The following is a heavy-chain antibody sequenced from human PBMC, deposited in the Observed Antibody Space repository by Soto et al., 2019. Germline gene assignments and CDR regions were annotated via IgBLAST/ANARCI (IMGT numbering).Heavy chain of an antibody. CDR2: ISYDGSNK. V-gene: IGHV3-30*18. Sequence: AGGSLRLSWGASGVTCSSYGVHWVRQAPGKGLEWVAVISYDGSNKYYADSVKGRFTISRDNSKNTLYLQMNSLRAEDTAVYYCAKDFEEYSGSYSWFDPWGQGTLVTVSS. J-gene: IGHJ5*02. CDR3: AKDFEEYSGSYSWFDP. D-gene: IGHD1-26*01. CDR1: GVTCSSYG.